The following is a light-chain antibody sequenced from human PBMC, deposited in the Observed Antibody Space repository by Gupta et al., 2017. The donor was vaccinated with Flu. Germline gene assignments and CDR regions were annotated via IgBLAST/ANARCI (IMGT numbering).Light chain of an antibody. CDR3: QSYDGSRHGV. CDR2: DDD. J-gene: IGLJ2*01. Sequence: NFMLTQPHSVSESPGKTVTISCTRSGGNIANNYVQWYQQRPGSAPTTVIYDDDQRPSGVPDRFSGSIDRSSNSASLTISGLKTEDEADYYCQSYDGSRHGVFGGGTKLTVL. CDR1: GGNIANNY. V-gene: IGLV6-57*03.